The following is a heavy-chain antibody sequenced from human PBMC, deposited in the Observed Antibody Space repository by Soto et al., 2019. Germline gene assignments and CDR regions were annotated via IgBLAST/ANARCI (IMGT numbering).Heavy chain of an antibody. CDR3: ARTSTRGTRFDY. J-gene: IGHJ4*02. V-gene: IGHV4-4*02. Sequence: PSETLSLTCAVSGGSISTSNWWSWVRQPPGKGLEWFGEVYHSGSTNYNPSFKSRVAMSVDKSKNQFSLKLNSVTAADTALYYCARTSTRGTRFDYWGQGSLVTVSS. CDR1: GGSISTSNW. D-gene: IGHD1-1*01. CDR2: VYHSGST.